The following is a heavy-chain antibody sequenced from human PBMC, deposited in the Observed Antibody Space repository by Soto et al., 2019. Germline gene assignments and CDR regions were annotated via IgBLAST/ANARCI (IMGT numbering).Heavy chain of an antibody. V-gene: IGHV1-3*01. J-gene: IGHJ6*03. CDR3: ARDLYYGDDYYYYYMDV. D-gene: IGHD4-17*01. Sequence: ASVKVSCKASGYTFTSYAMHWVRQAPGQRLEWMGWINAGNGNTKYSQKFQGRVTITRDTSASTAYVELSSLRSEDTAVYYCARDLYYGDDYYYYYMDVWGKGTTVTVSS. CDR1: GYTFTSYA. CDR2: INAGNGNT.